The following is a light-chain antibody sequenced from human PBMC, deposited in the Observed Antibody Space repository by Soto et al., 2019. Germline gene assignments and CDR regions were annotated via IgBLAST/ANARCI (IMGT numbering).Light chain of an antibody. CDR2: DAS. CDR1: QGISSA. Sequence: AIQLTQSPSSLSASVGDRVTITCPPSQGISSASASYQQTPGRPPKLLIYDASTLERGVRSRFSSSRSGTDFTLTVSSLQPEDFATYYCQQFDDYSFTFGPGTKVDIK. V-gene: IGKV1D-13*01. J-gene: IGKJ3*01. CDR3: QQFDDYSFT.